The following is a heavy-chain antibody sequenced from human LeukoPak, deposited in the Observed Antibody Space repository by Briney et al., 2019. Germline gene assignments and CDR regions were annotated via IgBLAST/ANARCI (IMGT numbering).Heavy chain of an antibody. CDR2: IKQDESEK. D-gene: IGHD1-26*01. V-gene: IGHV3-7*03. CDR3: ARLVGDVTTWDC. CDR1: GGSISSGDYY. Sequence: ETLSLTCTVSGGSISSGDYYWSWVRQAPGKGLEWVASIKQDESEKYYVDSVKGRFTTSRDNAKSSLYLQMNALRGEDTAVYYCARLVGDVTTWDCWGQGTLVTVSS. J-gene: IGHJ4*02.